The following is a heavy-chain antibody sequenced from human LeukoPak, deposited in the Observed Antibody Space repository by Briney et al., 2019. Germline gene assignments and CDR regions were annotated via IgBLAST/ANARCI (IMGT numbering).Heavy chain of an antibody. D-gene: IGHD3-10*01. CDR1: GFTFSSYS. J-gene: IGHJ4*02. V-gene: IGHV3-23*01. Sequence: GGSLRLSCAASGFTFSSYSMNWVRQAPGKGLEWVSAISGSGGSTYYADSVKGRFTISRDNSKNTLYLQMNSLRAEDTAVYYCAKLPSGYYGSGSYYKAWIDYWGQGTLVTVSS. CDR3: AKLPSGYYGSGSYYKAWIDY. CDR2: ISGSGGST.